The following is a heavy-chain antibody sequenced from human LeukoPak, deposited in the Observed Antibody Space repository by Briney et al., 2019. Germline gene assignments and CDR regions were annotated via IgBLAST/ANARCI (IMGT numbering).Heavy chain of an antibody. CDR2: TNEGGSGK. CDR3: ARAVTSTEGY. CDR1: GFVFSSYW. V-gene: IGHV3-7*03. J-gene: IGHJ4*02. Sequence: GGSLRLSCAASGFVFSSYWMTWVRQAPGKGLEWVASTNEGGSGKYYVDSVKGRFTISRDNAQKSLYLEMHSLRVEDTAVYYCARAVTSTEGYWGQGTLVTVSS.